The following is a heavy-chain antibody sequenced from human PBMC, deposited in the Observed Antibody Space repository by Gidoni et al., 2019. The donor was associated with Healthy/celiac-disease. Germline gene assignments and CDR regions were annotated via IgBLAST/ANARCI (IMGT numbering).Heavy chain of an antibody. Sequence: EVQLVESGGGLVQPGRSLRLSCAASGFTFDDSAMHWVRQAPGKGLEWVSGISWNSGSIGYADSVKGRFTISRDNAKNSLYLQMNSLRAEDTALYYCAKDIGEPTVTTYAMVVGWGYFDYWGQGTLVTVSS. CDR2: ISWNSGSI. D-gene: IGHD4-17*01. CDR3: AKDIGEPTVTTYAMVVGWGYFDY. CDR1: GFTFDDSA. V-gene: IGHV3-9*01. J-gene: IGHJ4*02.